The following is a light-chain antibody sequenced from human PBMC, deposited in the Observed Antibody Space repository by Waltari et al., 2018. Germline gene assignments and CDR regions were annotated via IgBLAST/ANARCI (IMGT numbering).Light chain of an antibody. J-gene: IGKJ5*01. CDR1: QDISNY. V-gene: IGKV1-33*01. Sequence: DIQMTQSPSSLSASVGDRVTITCQASQDISNYLNWYQQKPGKAPKLLIYDASNLKTGVPSRFSGSGSGTDFTFTISSLQPEDIATYYCQQYDNLPPGVTFGQGTRLEIK. CDR3: QQYDNLPPGVT. CDR2: DAS.